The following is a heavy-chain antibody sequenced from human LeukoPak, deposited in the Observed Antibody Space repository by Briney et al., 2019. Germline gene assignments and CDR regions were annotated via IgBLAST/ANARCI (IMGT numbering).Heavy chain of an antibody. Sequence: SGRSLRLSCAASGFTFSSYVMHWVRQAPGKGLEWVAIISYDGSNEYYADSVKGRFTISRDNAKNTLYLQMNSLRAEDTAVYYCAALDNGRDYWGQGTLVTVSS. J-gene: IGHJ4*02. CDR1: GFTFSSYV. V-gene: IGHV3-30*04. D-gene: IGHD1-14*01. CDR2: ISYDGSNE. CDR3: AALDNGRDY.